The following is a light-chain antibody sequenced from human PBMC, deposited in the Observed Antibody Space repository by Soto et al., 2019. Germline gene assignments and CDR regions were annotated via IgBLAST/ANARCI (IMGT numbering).Light chain of an antibody. CDR3: QHYNNWPPWT. CDR1: QSVSSN. CDR2: GAS. Sequence: EIEMTQSPATLSLSPGERATLYCWASQSVSSNLAWYQQKPGQAPWLLIYGASTRVTGVPARFSGSGSGTEFILVISSLQSEDFAVYYCQHYNNWPPWTFGQGTKVDIK. J-gene: IGKJ1*01. V-gene: IGKV3-15*01.